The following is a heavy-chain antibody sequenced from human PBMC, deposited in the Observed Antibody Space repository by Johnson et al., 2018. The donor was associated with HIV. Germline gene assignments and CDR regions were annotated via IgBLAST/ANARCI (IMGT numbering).Heavy chain of an antibody. CDR3: TRGSFTDDAFDV. CDR1: GFAFSNAW. V-gene: IGHV3-66*02. Sequence: VQLVESGGGLVKPGGSLRLSCAASGFAFSNAWMSWVRQAPGKGLEWVSVIYSGGSTYYADSVKGRFTISRDTSKNMLYLQMNSLRPEDTAVYYCTRGSFTDDAFDVWGLGTMVTVSS. CDR2: IYSGGST. J-gene: IGHJ3*01. D-gene: IGHD1-26*01.